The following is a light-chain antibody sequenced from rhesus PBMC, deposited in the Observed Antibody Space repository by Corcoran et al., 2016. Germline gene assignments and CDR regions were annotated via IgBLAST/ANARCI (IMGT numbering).Light chain of an antibody. CDR2: KAS. CDR3: QHYGSRPLYS. Sequence: DIQMTQSPSSLSASVGDTVTITCRASQDIISWLAWYQQKPGKAPKLLFYKASNLQSGVPSRFSGSGSGTDFPLTLSSLQSEDFATYYCQHYGSRPLYSFGQGTKVEI. J-gene: IGKJ2*01. V-gene: IGKV1-22*01. CDR1: QDIISW.